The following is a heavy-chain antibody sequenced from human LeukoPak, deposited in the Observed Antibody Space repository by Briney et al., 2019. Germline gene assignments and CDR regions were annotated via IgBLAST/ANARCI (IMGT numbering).Heavy chain of an antibody. CDR3: AGGPQYGGSFAY. V-gene: IGHV3-48*03. D-gene: IGHD3-16*01. J-gene: IGHJ4*02. CDR1: GFIFSSFE. Sequence: GGSLRLSCAASGFIFSSFEMAWVRQAPGKGREWISYISDSGRIIKDADSVKGRLTISRDDTHNTVYLQMNSLRAEDTAIYYCAGGPQYGGSFAYWGQGTLVTVSS. CDR2: ISDSGRII.